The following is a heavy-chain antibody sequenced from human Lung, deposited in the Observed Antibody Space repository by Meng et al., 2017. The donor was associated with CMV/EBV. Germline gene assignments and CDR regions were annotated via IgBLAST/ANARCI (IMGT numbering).Heavy chain of an antibody. CDR1: GFIFSSYS. V-gene: IGHV3-21*01. Sequence: SCAASGFIFSSYSMNWVRQAPGKGLEWVSSISISSGYKNYADSVKGRFTISRDNAKNSLYLQMNSLRAEDTAVYYCARVPYGDYPYWGQGTRVT. J-gene: IGHJ4*02. CDR2: ISISSGYK. CDR3: ARVPYGDYPY. D-gene: IGHD4-17*01.